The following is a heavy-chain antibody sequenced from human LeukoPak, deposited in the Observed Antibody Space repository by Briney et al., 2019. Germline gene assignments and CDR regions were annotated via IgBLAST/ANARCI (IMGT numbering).Heavy chain of an antibody. V-gene: IGHV1-2*06. J-gene: IGHJ4*02. Sequence: ASVKVSCKASGGTFSSYAISWVRQAPGQGLEWMGRINPNSGGTNYAQKFQGRVTMARDTSISTAYMELSRLRSDDTAVYYCARPYGGLYYFDYWGQGTLVTVSS. CDR2: INPNSGGT. CDR1: GGTFSSYA. D-gene: IGHD3-10*01. CDR3: ARPYGGLYYFDY.